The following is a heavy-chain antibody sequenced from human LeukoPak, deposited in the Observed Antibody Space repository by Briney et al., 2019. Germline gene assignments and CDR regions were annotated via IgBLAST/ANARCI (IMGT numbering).Heavy chain of an antibody. CDR1: GSSINSFY. Sequence: SETLSLTCTVSGSSINSFYWNWFRQTPGKGLEWIGYIYHSGGTNYNPSLKSRLTMSLDASKKQISLSLSSVTAADTAVYFCARGHNWNDGQDYWGQGILVIVSS. D-gene: IGHD1-20*01. CDR3: ARGHNWNDGQDY. V-gene: IGHV4-59*13. J-gene: IGHJ4*02. CDR2: IYHSGGT.